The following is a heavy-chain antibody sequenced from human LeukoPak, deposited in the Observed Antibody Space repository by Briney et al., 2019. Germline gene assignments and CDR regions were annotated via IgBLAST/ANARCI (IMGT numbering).Heavy chain of an antibody. J-gene: IGHJ4*02. CDR1: GFTFDDYA. CDR2: ISWNSGSI. Sequence: GGSLRLSCAVSGFTFDDYAMHWVRQAPGKGLEWVSGISWNSGSIGYADSVKGRFTISRDNAKNSLYLQMNSLRAEDTALYYCAKDKGIAAAGYFDYWGQGTLVTVSS. V-gene: IGHV3-9*01. CDR3: AKDKGIAAAGYFDY. D-gene: IGHD6-13*01.